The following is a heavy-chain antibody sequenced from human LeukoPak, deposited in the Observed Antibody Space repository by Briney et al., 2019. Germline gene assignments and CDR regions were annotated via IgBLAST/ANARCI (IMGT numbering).Heavy chain of an antibody. D-gene: IGHD2-21*01. CDR1: GFTFTGYA. CDR2: ISGSGGST. J-gene: IGHJ4*02. V-gene: IGHV3-23*01. Sequence: AGGSLRLSCAASGFTFTGYAMSWVRRAPGKGLEWVSAISGSGGSTYYADSVKGRFTISRDNSKNTLYLQMNSLRAEDTAVYYCARRLSDLARALDYWGQGTLVTVSS. CDR3: ARRLSDLARALDY.